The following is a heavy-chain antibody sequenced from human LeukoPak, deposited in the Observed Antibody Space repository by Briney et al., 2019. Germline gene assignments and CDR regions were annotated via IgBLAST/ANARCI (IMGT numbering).Heavy chain of an antibody. V-gene: IGHV3-33*01. CDR2: IWYDGSNK. D-gene: IGHD2-2*01. J-gene: IGHJ4*02. CDR1: GFTFSSYV. CDR3: ARDPVDLVLIPAAGQGFDY. Sequence: PGRSLRLSCAAYGFTFSSYVMHWVRQAPGKGLEWVAVIWYDGSNKYYADSVQGRFTISRDNSKSTLYLQMNSLRVEDTAVYYCARDPVDLVLIPAAGQGFDYWGQGTLVTVSS.